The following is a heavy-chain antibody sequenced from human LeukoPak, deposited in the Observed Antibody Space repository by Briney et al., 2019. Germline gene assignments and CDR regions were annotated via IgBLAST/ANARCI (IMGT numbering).Heavy chain of an antibody. J-gene: IGHJ6*02. V-gene: IGHV3-43*02. CDR1: GFTFDDYA. D-gene: IGHD4-11*01. CDR2: ISGDGGST. Sequence: GGSLRLSCAASGFTFDDYAMHWVRQAPGKGLEWVSLISGDGGSTYYADSVKGRFTISRDNSKNSLYLQMNSLRTEDTALYYCALLPTPVITLYGMDVWGQGTTVTVSS. CDR3: ALLPTPVITLYGMDV.